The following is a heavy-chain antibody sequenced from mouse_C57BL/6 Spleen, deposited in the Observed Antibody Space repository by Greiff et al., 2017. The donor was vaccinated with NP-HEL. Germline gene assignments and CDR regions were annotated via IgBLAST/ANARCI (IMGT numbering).Heavy chain of an antibody. CDR2: INYDGSST. CDR3: ASIDSSGYWFAY. J-gene: IGHJ3*01. V-gene: IGHV5-16*01. D-gene: IGHD3-2*02. CDR1: GFTFSDYY. Sequence: EVMLVESEGGLVQPGSSMKLSCTASGFTFSDYYMAWVRQVPEKGLEWVANINYDGSSTYYLDSLKSRFIISRDNAQNILYLQMSSLTSEDTATDYCASIDSSGYWFAYWGQGTLVTVSA.